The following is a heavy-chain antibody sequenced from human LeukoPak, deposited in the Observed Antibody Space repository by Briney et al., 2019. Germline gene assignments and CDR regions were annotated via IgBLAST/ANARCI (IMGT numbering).Heavy chain of an antibody. Sequence: SETLSLTCTVSGGSISSGGYYWSWIRQPPGKGLEWIGYIYHSGSTYYNPSLKSRVTISVDRSKNQFSLQLSSVTAADTAVYYCGRGSSSWYAFDYWGQGTLVTVSS. V-gene: IGHV4-30-2*01. J-gene: IGHJ4*02. CDR2: IYHSGST. D-gene: IGHD6-13*01. CDR3: GRGSSSWYAFDY. CDR1: GGSISSGGYY.